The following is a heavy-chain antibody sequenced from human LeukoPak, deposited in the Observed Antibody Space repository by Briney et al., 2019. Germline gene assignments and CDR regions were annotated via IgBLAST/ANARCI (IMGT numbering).Heavy chain of an antibody. CDR2: IKEDESDK. J-gene: IGHJ4*02. V-gene: IGHV3-7*01. D-gene: IGHD3-9*01. Sequence: PGGSLRLSCAASGFTFSNYWMNWVRQAPGKGLEWVANIKEDESDKYYVDSVKGRFTISRDNSKNTLYLQMGSLRAEDMAVYYCAREGDILTALDYWGQGTLVTVSS. CDR1: GFTFSNYW. CDR3: AREGDILTALDY.